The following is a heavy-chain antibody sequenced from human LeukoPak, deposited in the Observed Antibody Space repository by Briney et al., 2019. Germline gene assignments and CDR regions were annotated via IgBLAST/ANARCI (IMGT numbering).Heavy chain of an antibody. CDR2: ISSGSDYI. J-gene: IGHJ4*02. V-gene: IGHV3-21*01. Sequence: GGSLRLSCAASGFTLGGYTMNWVRQAPGKGLEWVSSISSGSDYIYYADSVKGRFTISRDNSKNTLYLQMNSLRAEDTAVYYCAKDLLRYFDWFSRGLTFDYWGQGTLVTVSS. CDR1: GFTLGGYT. D-gene: IGHD3-9*01. CDR3: AKDLLRYFDWFSRGLTFDY.